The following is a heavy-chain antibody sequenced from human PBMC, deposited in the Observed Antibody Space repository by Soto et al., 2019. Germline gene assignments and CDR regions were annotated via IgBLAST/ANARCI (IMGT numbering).Heavy chain of an antibody. CDR2: IYYSGST. J-gene: IGHJ3*02. CDR1: GGSISRGGYY. Sequence: PSETLSLTCTVSGGSISRGGYYWSWIRQHPGKGLEWIGYIYYSGSTYYNPSLKSRVTISVDTSKNQFSLKLSSVTAADTAAYYCAINLVGYCSGGSCPHDALDIWGQGTMVTVS. CDR3: AINLVGYCSGGSCPHDALDI. D-gene: IGHD2-15*01. V-gene: IGHV4-31*03.